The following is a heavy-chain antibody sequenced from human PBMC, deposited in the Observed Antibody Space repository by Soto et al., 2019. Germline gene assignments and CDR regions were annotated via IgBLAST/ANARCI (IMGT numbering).Heavy chain of an antibody. Sequence: SETLSLTCTVSGGSISSSSYYWGWIRQPPGKGLEWIGSIYYSGSTYYNPSLKSRVTISVDTSKNQFSLKLSSVTAADTAVYYCASLLYSSSWFFDYWGQGTLVTVSS. CDR1: GGSISSSSYY. CDR3: ASLLYSSSWFFDY. D-gene: IGHD6-13*01. V-gene: IGHV4-39*01. J-gene: IGHJ4*02. CDR2: IYYSGST.